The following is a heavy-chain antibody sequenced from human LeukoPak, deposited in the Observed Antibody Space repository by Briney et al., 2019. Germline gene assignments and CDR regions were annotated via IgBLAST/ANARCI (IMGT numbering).Heavy chain of an antibody. V-gene: IGHV3-7*01. Sequence: GGSLRLSCAASGFSFSNHWMSWVRQAPGKGLEWVANIKLDGSDKYYVDAVKGRFTISRDNAKNSLFLEMNSLRAEDTAVYYCVRNGGSFDYWGQGTLVTVCS. D-gene: IGHD2-15*01. CDR2: IKLDGSDK. CDR1: GFSFSNHW. J-gene: IGHJ4*02. CDR3: VRNGGSFDY.